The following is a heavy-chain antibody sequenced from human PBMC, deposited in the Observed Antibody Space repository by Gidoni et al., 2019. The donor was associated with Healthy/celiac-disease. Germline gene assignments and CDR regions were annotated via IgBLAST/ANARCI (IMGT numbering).Heavy chain of an antibody. CDR2: ISAYNGNT. CDR1: GYTFTSYG. J-gene: IGHJ3*02. Sequence: QVQLVQSGAEVKKPGASVKVSCKASGYTFTSYGISWVRQAPGQGLEWMGWISAYNGNTNYAQKLQGRVTMTTDTSTSTAYMELRSLRSDDTAVYYCARDPLYYDFWSGPPDDAFDIWGQGTMVTVSS. V-gene: IGHV1-18*01. CDR3: ARDPLYYDFWSGPPDDAFDI. D-gene: IGHD3-3*01.